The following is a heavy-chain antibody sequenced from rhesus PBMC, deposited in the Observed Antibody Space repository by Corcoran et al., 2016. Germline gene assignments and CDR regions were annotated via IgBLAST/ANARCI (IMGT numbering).Heavy chain of an antibody. CDR3: AREGVYTVTMFDY. CDR2: IKPYNGNP. D-gene: IGHD4-23*01. Sequence: QVQLVQSGAEVKKPGSSVKVSCKASGYTFTDYHMHWVRQAPRQGLEWMGWIKPYNGNPKYAKKFQGRVTMTRDTSTSTAYMELSSLRSEDTAVYYCAREGVYTVTMFDYWGQGVLVTVSS. CDR1: GYTFTDYH. V-gene: IGHV1S2*01. J-gene: IGHJ4*01.